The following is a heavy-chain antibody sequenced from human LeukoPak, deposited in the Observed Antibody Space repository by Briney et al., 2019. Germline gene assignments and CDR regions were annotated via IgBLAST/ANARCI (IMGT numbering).Heavy chain of an antibody. J-gene: IGHJ4*02. Sequence: ASVKVSCKASGYTFTSYGISWVRQAPGQGLEWMGWISAYNGNTNYAQKLQGRVTMTTDTSTSTAYMELRSLRSDDTAVYYCARDLRLAQQLEPTSPFDYWGQGTLVTVSS. CDR1: GYTFTSYG. CDR2: ISAYNGNT. D-gene: IGHD6-13*01. CDR3: ARDLRLAQQLEPTSPFDY. V-gene: IGHV1-18*01.